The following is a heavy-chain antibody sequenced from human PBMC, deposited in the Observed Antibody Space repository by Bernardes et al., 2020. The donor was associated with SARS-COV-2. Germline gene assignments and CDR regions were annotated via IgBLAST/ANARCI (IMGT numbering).Heavy chain of an antibody. J-gene: IGHJ6*02. CDR2: IYPGDSDT. Sequence: GESVKSSCKGSGYSFTSYWIGWVRQMPGKGLEWMGIIYPGDSDTRYSPSFQGQVTISADKSISTAYLQWSSLKASDTAMYYCARTATIGPYYYYGMDVWGQGTTVTVSS. V-gene: IGHV5-51*01. CDR3: ARTATIGPYYYYGMDV. D-gene: IGHD6-25*01. CDR1: GYSFTSYW.